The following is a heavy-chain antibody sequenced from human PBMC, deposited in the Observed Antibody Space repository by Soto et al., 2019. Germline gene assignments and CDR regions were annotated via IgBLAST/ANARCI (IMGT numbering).Heavy chain of an antibody. Sequence: GASVKVSCKASGYTFTSYYMHWVRQAPGQGLEWMGWINPNSGGTNYAQKFQGWVTMTRDTSISTAYMELSRLRSDDTAVYYCARGALRYFDWLSTPYYYYGMDVWGQGTTVTVSS. D-gene: IGHD3-9*01. CDR3: ARGALRYFDWLSTPYYYYGMDV. V-gene: IGHV1-2*04. CDR2: INPNSGGT. CDR1: GYTFTSYY. J-gene: IGHJ6*02.